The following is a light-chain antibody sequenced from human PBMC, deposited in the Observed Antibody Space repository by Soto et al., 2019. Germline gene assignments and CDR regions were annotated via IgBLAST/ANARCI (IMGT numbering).Light chain of an antibody. CDR1: QSFSSTS. CDR2: DAS. J-gene: IGKJ1*01. Sequence: EIVLTESPGTLSLSPGEGATLWGGSSQSFSSTSLAWYQQKPGQAPRLLIYDASSRATDIPDRFSGSGSGTDFTLTISSLEPEDFAVYYCQQYGYSPRTFGQGTKVDIK. CDR3: QQYGYSPRT. V-gene: IGKV3-20*01.